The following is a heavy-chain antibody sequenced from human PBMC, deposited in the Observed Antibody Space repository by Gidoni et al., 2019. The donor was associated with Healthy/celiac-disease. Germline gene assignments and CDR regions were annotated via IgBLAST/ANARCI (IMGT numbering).Heavy chain of an antibody. V-gene: IGHV3-21*01. Sequence: EVQLVESGGGVVKTGGSLRLSCAASGFTLGSYSMHSVRQAPGKGLEWVSSISSSRSSISYADSVKGRFTISSDTAKNSLYLQMNSLRAEDTAVYYCARDLVQLERGAFDLWGQGTMVTVSS. J-gene: IGHJ3*01. D-gene: IGHD1-1*01. CDR2: ISSSRSSI. CDR1: GFTLGSYS. CDR3: ARDLVQLERGAFDL.